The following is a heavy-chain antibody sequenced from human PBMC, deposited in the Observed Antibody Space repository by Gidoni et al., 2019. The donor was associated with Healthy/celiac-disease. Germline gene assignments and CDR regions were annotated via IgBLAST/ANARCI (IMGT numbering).Heavy chain of an antibody. CDR2: ISGSGGST. J-gene: IGHJ4*02. V-gene: IGHV3-23*01. Sequence: EVQLLESGGGLVQPGGSLRLSCEASGFTFSSYALSWVRQAPGKGLEWVSAISGSGGSTYYADSVKGRFTISRDNSKNTLYLQMNSLRAEDTAVYYCAKTVTYYDVWSGYYYFDYWGQGTLVTVSS. CDR1: GFTFSSYA. CDR3: AKTVTYYDVWSGYYYFDY. D-gene: IGHD3-3*01.